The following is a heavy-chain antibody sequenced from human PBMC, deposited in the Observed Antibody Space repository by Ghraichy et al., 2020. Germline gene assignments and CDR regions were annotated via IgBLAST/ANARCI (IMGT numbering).Heavy chain of an antibody. CDR2: INSDGSST. Sequence: GGSLRLSCAASGFTFSSYWMHWVRQAPGKGLVWVSRINSDGSSTSYADSVKGRFTISRDNAKNTLYLQMNSLRAEDTAVYYCVRVPIAALTDYWGQGTLVTVSS. CDR3: VRVPIAALTDY. J-gene: IGHJ4*02. V-gene: IGHV3-74*01. CDR1: GFTFSSYW. D-gene: IGHD6-6*01.